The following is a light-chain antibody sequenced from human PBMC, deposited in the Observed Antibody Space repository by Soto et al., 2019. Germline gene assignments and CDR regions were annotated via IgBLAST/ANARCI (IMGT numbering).Light chain of an antibody. J-gene: IGLJ7*01. V-gene: IGLV1-40*01. CDR3: QSYDSSLSGWV. CDR1: SSNIGAGYD. Sequence: QSVLTQPPSVSGAPGQRVTISCTGCSSNIGAGYDVHWYQQLPGTAPKLLISGNSNRPSGVPDRFSGSKSGTSASLAITGLQAEDEADYYCQSYDSSLSGWVFGGGTQLTVL. CDR2: GNS.